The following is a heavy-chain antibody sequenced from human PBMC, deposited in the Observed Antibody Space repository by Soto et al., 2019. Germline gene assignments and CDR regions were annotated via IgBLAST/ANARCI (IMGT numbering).Heavy chain of an antibody. Sequence: GGSLRLSCAASGFTFSSYAMNWVRQAPGKGLEWVSAISGSGGSTYYADSVKGRFTISRDNSKNTLYLQMNSLRVEDTAVYYCAKGSDQLPDNCCDPWGQGTLVTVSS. CDR2: ISGSGGST. V-gene: IGHV3-23*01. D-gene: IGHD2-2*01. J-gene: IGHJ5*02. CDR3: AKGSDQLPDNCCDP. CDR1: GFTFSSYA.